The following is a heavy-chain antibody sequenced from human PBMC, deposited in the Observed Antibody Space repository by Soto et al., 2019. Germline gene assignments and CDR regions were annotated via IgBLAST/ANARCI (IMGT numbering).Heavy chain of an antibody. CDR2: MYYGVST. Sequence: QLQVQESGPGLVKPSETLSLTCTVSGSSISCSGYYWGWIRQPPGKGLEWIGSMYYGVSTYYNPSLKSRVTVSVDASKNQFSLNLSSVTAADTAVYYCARLPSRHLVDYWGQGTLVTVSS. V-gene: IGHV4-39*01. CDR3: ARLPSRHLVDY. J-gene: IGHJ4*02. D-gene: IGHD3-3*02. CDR1: GSSISCSGYY.